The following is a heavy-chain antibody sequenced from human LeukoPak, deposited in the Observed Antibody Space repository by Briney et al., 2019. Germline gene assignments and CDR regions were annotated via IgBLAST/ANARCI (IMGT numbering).Heavy chain of an antibody. CDR3: TRHMGNAATRFDY. D-gene: IGHD7-27*01. Sequence: PGGSLRLSCAASGFTFSASAMHWVRQASGKGLEWVGRVRSKAYIYAPAYAASLKGRFTISRDDSKNQAYLQMNSLKTEDTAVYYCTRHMGNAATRFDYWGQGTLVTVSS. CDR2: VRSKAYIYAP. CDR1: GFTFSASA. V-gene: IGHV3-73*01. J-gene: IGHJ4*02.